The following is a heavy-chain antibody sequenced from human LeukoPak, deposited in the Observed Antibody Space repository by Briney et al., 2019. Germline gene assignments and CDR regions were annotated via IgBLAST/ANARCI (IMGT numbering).Heavy chain of an antibody. CDR3: AKESGSRSYGAYFPH. Sequence: PGRSLRLSCAASGFTFSRHGMQWVRQAPGKGLEWGAVISYDGSTKYYADSVKGRFTISRDNSKSTLYQQMNSLRAEDTAVYYCAKESGSRSYGAYFPHWGQGTLVTVSS. V-gene: IGHV3-30*18. J-gene: IGHJ1*01. CDR1: GFTFSRHG. CDR2: ISYDGSTK. D-gene: IGHD6-13*01.